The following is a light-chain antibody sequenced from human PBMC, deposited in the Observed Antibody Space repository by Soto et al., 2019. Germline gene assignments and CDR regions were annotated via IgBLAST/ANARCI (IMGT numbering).Light chain of an antibody. CDR2: WAS. Sequence: DIVITQSPGSLSLSVCDMATIIGEAIQSFLFISNNKNFLAWYQHKPGQSPRLIINWASAREFGVPDRFSGSGSGTHFTLTISSLQVEDVATYYCQQFYRSPTFGQGTKVDIK. CDR1: QSFLFISNNKNF. V-gene: IGKV4-1*01. CDR3: QQFYRSPT. J-gene: IGKJ1*01.